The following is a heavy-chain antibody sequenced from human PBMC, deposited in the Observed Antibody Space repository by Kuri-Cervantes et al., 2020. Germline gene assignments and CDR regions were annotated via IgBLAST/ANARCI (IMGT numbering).Heavy chain of an antibody. J-gene: IGHJ6*03. CDR1: GFTFSSYS. CDR2: IYSGGST. Sequence: GESLKISCAASGFTFSSYSMNWVRQAPGKGLEWVSVIYSGGSTYYADSVKGRFTISRDNSKNTLYLQMNSLRAEDTAVYYCARDRQGYYGLKWGYYYYMDVWGKGTTVTVSS. CDR3: ARDRQGYYGLKWGYYYYMDV. V-gene: IGHV3-53*01. D-gene: IGHD3-10*01.